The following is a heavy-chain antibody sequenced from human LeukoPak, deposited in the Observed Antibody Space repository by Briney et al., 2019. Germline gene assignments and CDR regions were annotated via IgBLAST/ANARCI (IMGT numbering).Heavy chain of an antibody. J-gene: IGHJ4*02. CDR1: GYTFTSYG. V-gene: IGHV1-46*01. CDR3: AREGLEMALTSSYYFDY. D-gene: IGHD5-24*01. Sequence: ASVKVSCKASGYTFTSYGISWVRQAPGQGLEWMGIINPSGGSTSYAQKFQGRVTMTRDTSTSTVYMELSSLRSEDTAVYYCAREGLEMALTSSYYFDYWGQGTLVTVSS. CDR2: INPSGGST.